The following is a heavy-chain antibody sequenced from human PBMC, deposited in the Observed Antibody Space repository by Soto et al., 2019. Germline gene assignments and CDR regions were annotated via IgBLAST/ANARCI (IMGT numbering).Heavy chain of an antibody. Sequence: QVQLVQSGAEVKKPGSSVKVSCKASGGTFSSYTISWVRQAPGQGLEWMGRIIPILGIANYAQKFQGRVTITADKSTSTAYMELSSLRSEDTAVYYCASYGFSSSWYADYWGQETLVTVSS. V-gene: IGHV1-69*02. J-gene: IGHJ4*02. D-gene: IGHD6-13*01. CDR1: GGTFSSYT. CDR2: IIPILGIA. CDR3: ASYGFSSSWYADY.